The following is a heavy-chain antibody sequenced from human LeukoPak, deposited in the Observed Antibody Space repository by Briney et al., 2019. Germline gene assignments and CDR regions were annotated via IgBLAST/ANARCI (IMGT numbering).Heavy chain of an antibody. CDR1: GGSISSYY. CDR2: IYYRGST. J-gene: IGHJ6*04. D-gene: IGHD5-12*01. Sequence: SETLSLTCTVSGGSISSYYWSWIRQPPGKGLEWIGYIYYRGSTNYNPSLKSRVTISVDTSKNQFSLKLSSVTAADTAVYYCARDNPEGGATHYYGMDVWGKGTTVTVSS. V-gene: IGHV4-59*01. CDR3: ARDNPEGGATHYYGMDV.